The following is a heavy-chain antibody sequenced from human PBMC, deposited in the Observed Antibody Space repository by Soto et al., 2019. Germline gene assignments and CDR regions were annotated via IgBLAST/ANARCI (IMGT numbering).Heavy chain of an antibody. V-gene: IGHV3-21*01. D-gene: IGHD3-22*01. J-gene: IGHJ6*01. CDR2: ISSSSSYI. CDR3: AREAYYYDSSGYYYVVRPLRYYYYGMDV. Sequence: EVQLVESGGGLVKPGGSLRLSCAASGFTFSSYSMNWVRQAPGKGLEWVSSISSSSSYIYYADSVKGRFTISRDNAKNSLYLQMNSLRAEDTAVYYCAREAYYYDSSGYYYVVRPLRYYYYGMDVW. CDR1: GFTFSSYS.